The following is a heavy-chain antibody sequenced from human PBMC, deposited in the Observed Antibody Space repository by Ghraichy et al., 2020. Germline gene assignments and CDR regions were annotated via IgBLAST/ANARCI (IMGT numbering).Heavy chain of an antibody. Sequence: GGSLRLSCAASGFTFSNYAMTWVRQAPGKGLEWVSAITGSSTSTYYADSVKGRFTISRDNSKNTLYLQMNSLRAEDTAVYFCTKDRREYYSNWFDPWGQGTLVTVSS. V-gene: IGHV3-23*01. CDR1: GFTFSNYA. D-gene: IGHD4-11*01. J-gene: IGHJ5*02. CDR3: TKDRREYYSNWFDP. CDR2: ITGSSTST.